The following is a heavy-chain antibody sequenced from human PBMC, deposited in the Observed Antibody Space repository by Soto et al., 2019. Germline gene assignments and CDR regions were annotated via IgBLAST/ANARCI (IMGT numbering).Heavy chain of an antibody. J-gene: IGHJ6*02. CDR1: GGSVSSGSYY. CDR3: ARSVTIFGVVIIDGMDV. D-gene: IGHD3-3*01. Sequence: SETLSLTCTVSGGSVSSGSYYWSWIRQPPGKELEWIGYIYYSGSTNYNHSLKSRVTISVDTSKNQFSLKLSSVTAAKKAVNYCARSVTIFGVVIIDGMDVWGQGTTVTVSS. V-gene: IGHV4-61*01. CDR2: IYYSGST.